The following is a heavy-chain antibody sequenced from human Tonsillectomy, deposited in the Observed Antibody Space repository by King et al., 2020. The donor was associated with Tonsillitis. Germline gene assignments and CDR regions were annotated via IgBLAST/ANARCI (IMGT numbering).Heavy chain of an antibody. V-gene: IGHV1-18*01. CDR3: AREGDSGNYFDY. CDR1: GYTFTNYG. J-gene: IGHJ4*02. CDR2: ISTYNGNT. D-gene: IGHD1-26*01. Sequence: VQLVESGAEVKKPGASVKVSCKASGYTFTNYGISWVRQAPGQGLEWMGWISTYNGNTKYVQKLQGRVTMTTDTSTSIAYMELRSLRSDDTAVYYCAREGDSGNYFDYWGQGTLVTVSS.